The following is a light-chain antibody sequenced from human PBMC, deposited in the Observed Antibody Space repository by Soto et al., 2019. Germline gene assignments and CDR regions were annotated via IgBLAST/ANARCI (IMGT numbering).Light chain of an antibody. V-gene: IGKV1-33*01. CDR1: QDISNY. J-gene: IGKJ4*01. Sequence: DIQMTQSPSSLSASVGDRVTITCQASQDISNYLNWYQQKPGKAPKLLIYDASYLEAGVPSRFSGSGSGTDFTFTISSLQPEDIATYYCQQYDNLPTTFGGGTKVEI. CDR3: QQYDNLPTT. CDR2: DAS.